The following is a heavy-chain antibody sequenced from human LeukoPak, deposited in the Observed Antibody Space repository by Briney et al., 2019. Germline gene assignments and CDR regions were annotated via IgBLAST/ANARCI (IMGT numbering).Heavy chain of an antibody. J-gene: IGHJ6*02. CDR2: IHPDGSVS. CDR1: EFTFSRYW. CDR3: ARDHPDRFYGMDV. V-gene: IGHV3-7*01. Sequence: GGSLRLSCAASEFTFSRYWMSWVRQAPGKGLEWVASIHPDGSVSHYVASVKGRFTISRDNAKNSLFLQMNSLRDEDTAVYYCARDHPDRFYGMDVWGQGTTVTVSS.